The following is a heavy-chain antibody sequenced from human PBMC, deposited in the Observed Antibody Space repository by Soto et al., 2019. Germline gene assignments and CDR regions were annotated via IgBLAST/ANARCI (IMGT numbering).Heavy chain of an antibody. J-gene: IGHJ4*02. D-gene: IGHD3-22*01. CDR2: ISYDGSNK. CDR3: AKGSQYYYDSSGYTGD. Sequence: PGGSLRLSCAASGFTFSSYGMHWVRQAPGTGLEWVAVISYDGSNKYYADSVKGRFTISRENSKNTLYLQMNSLRAEDTAVYYCAKGSQYYYDSSGYTGDWGQGTLVTVSS. V-gene: IGHV3-30*18. CDR1: GFTFSSYG.